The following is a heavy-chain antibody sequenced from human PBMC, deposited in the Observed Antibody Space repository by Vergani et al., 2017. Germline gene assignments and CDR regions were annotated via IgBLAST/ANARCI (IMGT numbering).Heavy chain of an antibody. CDR1: EFPFSNYA. J-gene: IGHJ4*02. Sequence: EVQLLESGGGLVQPGGSLRLICEAFEFPFSNYAMNWVRQAPGKGLEWVSGISGSGVCSYYTDSVKGRFTISRDNTKNMLFLQMNNLRTEETAIYYCAKQYFVSGNYLFDSWGQGTLVTVSS. CDR3: AKQYFVSGNYLFDS. CDR2: ISGSGVCS. D-gene: IGHD3-10*01. V-gene: IGHV3-23*01.